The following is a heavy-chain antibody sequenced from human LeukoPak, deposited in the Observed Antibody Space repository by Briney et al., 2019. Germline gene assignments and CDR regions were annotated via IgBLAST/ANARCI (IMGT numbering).Heavy chain of an antibody. J-gene: IGHJ4*02. Sequence: GGSLRLSCPGSGFTFSRYAMSWFGQAAGKGLECVSAMSGSGGSTYYANSVKGRFTISRDNSKNPVYLPMNSLRAEDTAAYYCAQDLPPSGYGGTDFWGRGTLAMVSS. V-gene: IGHV3-23*01. D-gene: IGHD4-23*01. CDR3: AQDLPPSGYGGTDF. CDR2: MSGSGGST. CDR1: GFTFSRYA.